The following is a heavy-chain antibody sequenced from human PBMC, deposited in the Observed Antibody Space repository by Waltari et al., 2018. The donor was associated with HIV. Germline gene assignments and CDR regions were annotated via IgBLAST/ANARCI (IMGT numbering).Heavy chain of an antibody. CDR2: SKSKTGGGTT. V-gene: IGHV3-15*01. Sequence: EVQLVESGGGLVKPGGSLRLSCAASGFTFSNAWMSWVRQAPGKGLEWVGRSKSKTGGGTTDDAAPVKGRFTISRDDSKNTLYLQMNSLKTEDTAVYYCTTDWDYGDRGGFDYWGQGTLVTVSS. CDR3: TTDWDYGDRGGFDY. J-gene: IGHJ4*02. D-gene: IGHD4-17*01. CDR1: GFTFSNAW.